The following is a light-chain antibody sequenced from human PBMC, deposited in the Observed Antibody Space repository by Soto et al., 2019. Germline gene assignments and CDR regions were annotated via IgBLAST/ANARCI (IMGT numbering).Light chain of an antibody. V-gene: IGLV2-14*01. CDR2: DVS. CDR1: SSDVAGYNY. J-gene: IGLJ2*01. Sequence: QSALTQPASVSGSPGQSIPISCTGTSSDVAGYNYVSWYQQHPGKAPKLMIYDVSNRPSGVSNRFSGSNSGNTASLTISGLQAEDEADYYCSSYTSSSTLEFGGGTKRTVL. CDR3: SSYTSSSTLE.